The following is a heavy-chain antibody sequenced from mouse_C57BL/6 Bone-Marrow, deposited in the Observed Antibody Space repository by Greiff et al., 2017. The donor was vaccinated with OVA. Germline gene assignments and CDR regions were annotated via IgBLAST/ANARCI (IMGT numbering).Heavy chain of an antibody. CDR2: IDPSDSYT. V-gene: IGHV1-50*01. D-gene: IGHD1-1*01. J-gene: IGHJ1*03. Sequence: VQLQQPGAELVKPGASVKLSCKASGYTFTSYWMQWVKQRPGQGLEWIGEIDPSDSYTNYNQKFKGKATLTVDTSSSTAYMQLSSLTSEDSAVYYCARDYYGSSYDHWYFDVWGTGTTVTVSS. CDR3: ARDYYGSSYDHWYFDV. CDR1: GYTFTSYW.